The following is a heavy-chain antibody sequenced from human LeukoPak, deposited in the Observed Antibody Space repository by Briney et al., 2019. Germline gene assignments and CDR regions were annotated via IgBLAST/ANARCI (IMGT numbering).Heavy chain of an antibody. Sequence: GGSLRLSCAASGFTFSSNYMSWVRQAPGKGLEWVSVIYSGGSTYYADSVKGRFTISRDNSKNTLYLQMNSLRAEDTAVYYCARYCSGGSCYSTLDYWGQGTLVTVSS. CDR1: GFTFSSNY. V-gene: IGHV3-53*01. CDR3: ARYCSGGSCYSTLDY. D-gene: IGHD2-15*01. CDR2: IYSGGST. J-gene: IGHJ4*02.